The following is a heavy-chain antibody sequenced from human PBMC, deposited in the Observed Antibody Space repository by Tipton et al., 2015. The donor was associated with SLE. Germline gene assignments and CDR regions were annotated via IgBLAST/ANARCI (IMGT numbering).Heavy chain of an antibody. D-gene: IGHD3-10*01. CDR1: GFTFRAFW. J-gene: IGHJ2*01. CDR3: ARDQEEFLGTVWYFDL. CDR2: LENDGSTT. V-gene: IGHV3-74*01. Sequence: SLRLSCAASGFTFRAFWMHWVRQAPGKGLVWVSRLENDGSTTDYADSVKGRFTISRDNARNTLYLHMNSLRAKDTAVYYCARDQEEFLGTVWYFDLWGRGTLVTVSS.